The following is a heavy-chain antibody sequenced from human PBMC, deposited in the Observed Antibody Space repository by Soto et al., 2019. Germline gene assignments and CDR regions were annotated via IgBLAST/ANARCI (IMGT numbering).Heavy chain of an antibody. CDR3: AIDDYSNYVPTESDAFDI. J-gene: IGHJ3*02. D-gene: IGHD4-4*01. V-gene: IGHV3-23*01. CDR2: ISGSGGST. Sequence: GGSLRLSCAASGFTFSSYAMSWVRQAPGKGLEWVSAISGSGGSTYYADSVKGRFTISRDNSKNTLYLQMNSLRAEDTAVYYCAIDDYSNYVPTESDAFDIWGQGTMVTVSS. CDR1: GFTFSSYA.